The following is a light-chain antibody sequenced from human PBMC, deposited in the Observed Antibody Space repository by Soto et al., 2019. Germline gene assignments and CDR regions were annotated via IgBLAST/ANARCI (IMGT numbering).Light chain of an antibody. J-gene: IGKJ1*01. V-gene: IGKV3-11*01. CDR3: QQSYNIPPT. Sequence: EIVLTQYPVTLSLSPGESGTLSCRASQNIGIFLAWYQQRRGQAPRLLIYDASDRAPGIPARFSGSGSGTDFTLTISSLEPEDFATYYCQQSYNIPPTFGQGTKVDI. CDR1: QNIGIF. CDR2: DAS.